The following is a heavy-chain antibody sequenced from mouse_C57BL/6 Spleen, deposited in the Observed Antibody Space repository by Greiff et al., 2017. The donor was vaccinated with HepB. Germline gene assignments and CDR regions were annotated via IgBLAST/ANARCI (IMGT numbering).Heavy chain of an antibody. J-gene: IGHJ1*03. CDR1: GYTFTNYW. CDR3: AREGDYDGYFDV. V-gene: IGHV1-63*01. Sequence: VKLQESGAELVRPGTSVKMSCKASGYTFTNYWIGWAKQRPGHGLEWIGDIYPGGGYTNYNEKFKGKATLTADKSSSTAYMQFSSLTSEDSAIYYCAREGDYDGYFDVWGTGTTVTVSS. CDR2: IYPGGGYT. D-gene: IGHD2-4*01.